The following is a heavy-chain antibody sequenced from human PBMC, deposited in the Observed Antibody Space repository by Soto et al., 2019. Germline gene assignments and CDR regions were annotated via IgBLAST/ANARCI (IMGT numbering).Heavy chain of an antibody. CDR2: IYYSGST. CDR1: GGSVSSGSYY. Sequence: SETLSLTCTVSGGSVSSGSYYWSWIRQPPGKGLEWIGYIYYSGSTNYSPSLKSRVTISVDTSKNQFSLKLSSVTAADTAVYYCARASRSGTTRYFDYWGQGTLVTVSS. CDR3: ARASRSGTTRYFDY. D-gene: IGHD1-7*01. J-gene: IGHJ4*02. V-gene: IGHV4-61*01.